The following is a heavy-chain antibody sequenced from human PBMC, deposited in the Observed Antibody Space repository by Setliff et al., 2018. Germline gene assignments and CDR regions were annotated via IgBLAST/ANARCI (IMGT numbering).Heavy chain of an antibody. Sequence: GGSLRLSCEASGFTFSHYPMHWVRQAPGKGLEWVAVILYDGSNEYYADSVKGRFTISRDNSKDTLYLQMNSLRAEDTAVYYCARLRKDYGDYYYFDYWGQGTLVTVSS. CDR1: GFTFSHYP. CDR2: ILYDGSNE. V-gene: IGHV3-30*04. D-gene: IGHD4-17*01. J-gene: IGHJ4*02. CDR3: ARLRKDYGDYYYFDY.